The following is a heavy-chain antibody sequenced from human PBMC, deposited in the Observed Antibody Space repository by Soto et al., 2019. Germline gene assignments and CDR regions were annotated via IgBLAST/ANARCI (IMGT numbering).Heavy chain of an antibody. CDR3: AKDPSRTFKSIAAPDY. CDR2: ISYDGSNK. Sequence: QVQLVESGGGVVQPGRSLRLSCAASGFTFSSYGMHWVRQAPGKGLEWVAVISYDGSNKYYADSVKGRFTISRDNSKNTLYLQMNSLRAEDTAVYYCAKDPSRTFKSIAAPDYWGQGTLVTVSS. D-gene: IGHD6-6*01. V-gene: IGHV3-30*18. CDR1: GFTFSSYG. J-gene: IGHJ4*02.